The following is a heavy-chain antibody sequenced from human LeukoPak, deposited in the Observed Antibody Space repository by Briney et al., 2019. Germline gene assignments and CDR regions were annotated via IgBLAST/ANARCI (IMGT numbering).Heavy chain of an antibody. CDR2: IRGGSGTI. Sequence: GGSLRLSCAASGFTFTNYNMNWVRQAPGKGLEWISYIRGGSGTIYYADSVRGRFTVSRDNAKDSLWLQMDSLRVEETAVYFCARLYGDWFDPWGPGTLGTVSS. V-gene: IGHV3-48*01. CDR1: GFTFTNYN. D-gene: IGHD4-17*01. CDR3: ARLYGDWFDP. J-gene: IGHJ5*02.